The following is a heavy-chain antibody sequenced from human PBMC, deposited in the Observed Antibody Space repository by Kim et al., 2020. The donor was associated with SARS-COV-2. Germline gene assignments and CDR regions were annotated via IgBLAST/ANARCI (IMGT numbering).Heavy chain of an antibody. J-gene: IGHJ3*02. CDR3: AKDLPERNIVVVPAAPHDAFDI. CDR1: GFTFSSYA. Sequence: GGSLRLSCAASGFTFSSYAMSWVRQAPGKGLEWVSAISGSGGSTYYADSVKGRFTISRDNSKNTLYLQMNSLRAEDTAVYYCAKDLPERNIVVVPAAPHDAFDIWGQGTMVTVSS. D-gene: IGHD2-2*01. CDR2: ISGSGGST. V-gene: IGHV3-23*01.